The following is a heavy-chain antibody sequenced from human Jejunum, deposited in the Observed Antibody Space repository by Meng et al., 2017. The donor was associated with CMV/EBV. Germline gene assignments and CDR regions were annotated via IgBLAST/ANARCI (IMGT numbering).Heavy chain of an antibody. CDR1: GYTSGTYT. Sequence: HVQLVQSWDDLKKPGATVKVSGKAAGYTSGTYTINWVRQAHGRGLSWLGWISTHTGTPTYTQGFPDRSVFSLDTSASTAYLQISSLKAEDTAVYYCARGGNFDPWGQGTLVTVSS. CDR2: ISTHTGTP. D-gene: IGHD2/OR15-2a*01. V-gene: IGHV7-4-1*02. CDR3: ARGGNFDP. J-gene: IGHJ5*02.